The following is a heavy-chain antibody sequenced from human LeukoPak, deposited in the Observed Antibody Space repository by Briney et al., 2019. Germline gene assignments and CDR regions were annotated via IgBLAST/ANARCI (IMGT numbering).Heavy chain of an antibody. CDR2: IYYSGST. J-gene: IGHJ4*02. CDR3: ARERQVYYGSGSYYRFFDY. V-gene: IGHV4-59*01. Sequence: SQTLSLTCPVSAGSISSYYWSWIRQPPGEGLEWNGYIYYSGSTNSNPSLKSRATIPVATPKNQLSLKLRSLTAATPAANYCARERQVYYGSGSYYRFFDYWGQGTLVTVSS. CDR1: AGSISSYY. D-gene: IGHD3-10*01.